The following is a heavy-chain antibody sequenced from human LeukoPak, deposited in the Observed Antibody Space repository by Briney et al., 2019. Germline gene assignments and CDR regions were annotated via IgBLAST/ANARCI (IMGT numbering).Heavy chain of an antibody. CDR3: ARLGPVGALHFDY. V-gene: IGHV4-59*08. Sequence: SETLSLTCTVSGGSISSYYWSWLRQPPGKGLEWIGYIYYSGSTNYNPSLKSRVTISVDTSKNQFSLKLSSVTAADTAVYYCARLGPVGALHFDYWGQGTLVTVSS. J-gene: IGHJ4*02. CDR2: IYYSGST. D-gene: IGHD1-26*01. CDR1: GGSISSYY.